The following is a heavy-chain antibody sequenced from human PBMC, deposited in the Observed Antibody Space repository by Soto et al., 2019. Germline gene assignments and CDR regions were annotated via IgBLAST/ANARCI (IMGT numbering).Heavy chain of an antibody. Sequence: QVQLVESGGGVVQHGRSMRLSCAASGCTFSHYAMHWVRQAPGKGLEWGALMSYDGSNEYYADSVKCRFTISRDNSKNTLYLQLNRLRAEDTAVYYCAKDASHDFDYWGQGTLVTVSS. CDR3: AKDASHDFDY. J-gene: IGHJ4*02. V-gene: IGHV3-30*18. CDR2: MSYDGSNE. CDR1: GCTFSHYA.